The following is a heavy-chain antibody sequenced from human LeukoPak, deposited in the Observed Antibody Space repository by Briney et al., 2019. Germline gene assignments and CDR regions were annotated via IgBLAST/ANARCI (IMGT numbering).Heavy chain of an antibody. CDR1: GFTFGDYG. D-gene: IGHD3-10*01. CDR2: IRSKPYGGTT. Sequence: GGSLRLSCTASGFTFGDYGLSWVRQAPGKGLEWVGFIRSKPYGGTTEYAASVKGRLTISRDDSKSIAYLQMNSLKTEDTAVYYCTGSFGELTFFDYWGQGTLVTVSS. J-gene: IGHJ4*02. CDR3: TGSFGELTFFDY. V-gene: IGHV3-49*04.